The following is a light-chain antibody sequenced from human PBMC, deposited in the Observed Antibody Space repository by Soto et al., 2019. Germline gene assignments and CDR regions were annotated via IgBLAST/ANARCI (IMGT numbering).Light chain of an antibody. V-gene: IGLV2-14*01. CDR1: SSDIGNYNY. J-gene: IGLJ1*01. CDR2: EVS. Sequence: QSALSQPASVSGSPGQSITISCTGTSSDIGNYNYVYWYQHHPGKAPKLIIFEVSNRPSGVSNRFSGSKSGDTASLTISGLQAEDEADYYCSSYTTRSILYMFGPGTKLTVL. CDR3: SSYTTRSILYM.